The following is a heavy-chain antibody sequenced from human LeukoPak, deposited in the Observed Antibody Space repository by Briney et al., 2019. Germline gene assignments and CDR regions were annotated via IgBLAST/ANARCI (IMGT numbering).Heavy chain of an antibody. D-gene: IGHD3-10*01. CDR3: EKGRSYYGWGSYYPPLFDY. V-gene: IGHV4-38-2*01. CDR1: GYSISSGCY. J-gene: IGHJ4*02. CDR2: IYHSGST. Sequence: PSETLSLTCAVSGYSISSGCYWGWIRQPPGKGLEWIGSIYHSGSTYYNPSLKSRVTISVDTSKNQFSLKLSSVAAADTAVYYCEKGRSYYGWGSYYPPLFDYGARGTLVPVSS.